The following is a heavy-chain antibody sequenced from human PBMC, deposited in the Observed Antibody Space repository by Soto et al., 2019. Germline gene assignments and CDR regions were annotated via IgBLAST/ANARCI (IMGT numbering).Heavy chain of an antibody. CDR2: ISYDGSNK. Sequence: GGSLRLSCAASGFTFSSYAMHWVRQAPGKGLEWVAVISYDGSNKYYADSVKGRFTISRDNSKNTLYLQMNSLRAEDTAVYYCARGSAVHPNWFDPWGQGTLVTVSS. J-gene: IGHJ5*02. CDR1: GFTFSSYA. D-gene: IGHD1-1*01. CDR3: ARGSAVHPNWFDP. V-gene: IGHV3-30-3*01.